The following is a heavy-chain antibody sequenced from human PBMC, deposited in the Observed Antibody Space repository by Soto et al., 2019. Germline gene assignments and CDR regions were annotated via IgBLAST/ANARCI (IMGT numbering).Heavy chain of an antibody. CDR3: AKGLVGFGESTLD. V-gene: IGHV3-30*18. CDR2: ISYDGSNK. D-gene: IGHD3-10*01. J-gene: IGHJ4*02. CDR1: GFTFSSYG. Sequence: QVQLVESGGGVVQPGRSLRLSCAASGFTFSSYGMHWVRQAPGKGLEWVAVISYDGSNKYYADSVKGRFTISRDNSKNTLYLQMNSLRAEDTAVYYCAKGLVGFGESTLDWGQGTLVTVSS.